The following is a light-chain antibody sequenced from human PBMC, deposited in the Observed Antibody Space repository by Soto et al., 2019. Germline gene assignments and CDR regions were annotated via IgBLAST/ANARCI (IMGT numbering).Light chain of an antibody. Sequence: DIELSQSPSSLSASVGDRVTITCRASQSLNRLFGWYQQKPGKAPKPLIFDASSLQSGVPSRFSGSGSGTEFALTLSSLQPDDFATYYCQQYNTYSWTFGPGTKVDIK. J-gene: IGKJ1*01. CDR2: DAS. CDR1: QSLNRL. V-gene: IGKV1-5*01. CDR3: QQYNTYSWT.